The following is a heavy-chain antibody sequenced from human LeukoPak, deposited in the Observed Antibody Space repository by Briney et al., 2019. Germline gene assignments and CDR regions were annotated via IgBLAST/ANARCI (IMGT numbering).Heavy chain of an antibody. V-gene: IGHV4-39*01. CDR3: ARRPEPSWNFRLYFDC. CDR2: IDYSGST. D-gene: IGHD1-7*01. J-gene: IGHJ4*02. CDR1: GCSISGSRYY. Sequence: PSETLSLTCTASGCSISGSRYYWGWIRQPPGKGLEWIAIIDYSGSTYYNPSLRSRVTISVDTSKIQCPLNLSSVTAADTAVYYCARRPEPSWNFRLYFDCWGQGILVSVCS.